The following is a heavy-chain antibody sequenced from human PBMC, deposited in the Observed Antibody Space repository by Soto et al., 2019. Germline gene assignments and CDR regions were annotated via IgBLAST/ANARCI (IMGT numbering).Heavy chain of an antibody. CDR1: GYTFTSYY. D-gene: IGHD6-19*01. CDR2: INPSGGST. Sequence: ASVKVSCKASGYTFTSYYMHWVRHAPGQGLEWMGIINPSGGSTSYAQKFQGRVTMTRDTSTSTVYMELSSLRSEDTAVYYCARDAVAGTGQYGYWGHGTLVTVS. CDR3: ARDAVAGTGQYGY. V-gene: IGHV1-46*01. J-gene: IGHJ4*01.